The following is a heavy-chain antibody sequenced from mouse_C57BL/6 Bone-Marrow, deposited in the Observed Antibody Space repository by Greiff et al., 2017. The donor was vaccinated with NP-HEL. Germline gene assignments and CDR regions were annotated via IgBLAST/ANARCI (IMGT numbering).Heavy chain of an antibody. Sequence: EVQLVESGGGLVQPGGSLKLSCAASGFTFSDYYMYWVRQTPEKRLEWVAYISNGGGSTYYPDTVQGRFTISRDNAKNTLYLQMSRLKSEDTAMYYCAGGWAAWFAYWGQGTLVTVSA. CDR2: ISNGGGST. CDR3: AGGWAAWFAY. J-gene: IGHJ3*01. D-gene: IGHD3-3*01. CDR1: GFTFSDYY. V-gene: IGHV5-12*01.